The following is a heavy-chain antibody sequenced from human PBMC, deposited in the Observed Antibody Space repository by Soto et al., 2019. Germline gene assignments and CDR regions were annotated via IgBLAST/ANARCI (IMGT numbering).Heavy chain of an antibody. J-gene: IGHJ6*02. D-gene: IGHD2-21*01. CDR3: AKALYSPWVPRSYGIDV. V-gene: IGHV3-23*01. CDR1: GFTFISYA. Sequence: EVQLLESGGGLVQPGGSLRLYCAASGFTFISYAMSWVRQAPGNGLEWVSAISGSGGSTYYADSVKGRFTISRDNSKYTLYLQMNRIRAEDMAGYYCAKALYSPWVPRSYGIDVLVQGTTVTVAS. CDR2: ISGSGGST.